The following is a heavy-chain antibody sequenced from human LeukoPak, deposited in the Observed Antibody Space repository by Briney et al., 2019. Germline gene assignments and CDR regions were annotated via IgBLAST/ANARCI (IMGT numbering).Heavy chain of an antibody. D-gene: IGHD3-3*01. CDR3: AGGVDTTWRYFDY. CDR2: ISTSGST. Sequence: PSETLSLTCTVSGGSISSYYWSWIRQPAGKGLEWIGRISTSGSTNYKSSLKSRVTMSVDTSKNQFSLNLTSVTAADTAMYYCAGGVDTTWRYFDYWDQGTLVTVSS. J-gene: IGHJ4*02. CDR1: GGSISSYY. V-gene: IGHV4-4*07.